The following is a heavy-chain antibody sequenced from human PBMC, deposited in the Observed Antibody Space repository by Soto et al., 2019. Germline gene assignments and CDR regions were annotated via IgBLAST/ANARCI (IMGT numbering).Heavy chain of an antibody. CDR3: ARDRGTDDS. Sequence: SSETLSLTCSVSGVSVSSGSYSLSWIRQPPGKGLEWIGYSYHTGINKYNPALRSRVTISVDTSKNQFSLNLKSVTAADTAVYYCARDRGTDDSWGQGTLVTVS. J-gene: IGHJ4*02. CDR2: SYHTGIN. D-gene: IGHD1-1*01. V-gene: IGHV4-61*01. CDR1: GVSVSSGSYS.